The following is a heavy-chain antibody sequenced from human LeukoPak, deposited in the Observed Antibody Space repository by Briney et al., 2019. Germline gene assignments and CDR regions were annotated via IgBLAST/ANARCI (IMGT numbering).Heavy chain of an antibody. J-gene: IGHJ4*02. CDR2: INHSGST. CDR3: ARGADYYGSGSYYKLFDY. V-gene: IGHV4-34*01. D-gene: IGHD3-10*01. CDR1: GGSFSGYY. Sequence: PSETLSLTCAVYGGSFSGYYWSWIRQPPGKGLEWIGEINHSGSTNYNPSPKSRVTISVDTSKNQFSLKLSSVTAADTAVYYCARGADYYGSGSYYKLFDYWGQGTLVTVSS.